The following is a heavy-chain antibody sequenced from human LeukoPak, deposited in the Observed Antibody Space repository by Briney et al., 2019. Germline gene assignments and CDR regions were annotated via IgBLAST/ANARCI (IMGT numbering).Heavy chain of an antibody. J-gene: IGHJ4*02. CDR3: ARAPRLRYFYYFDY. CDR1: GGSISSGSYY. D-gene: IGHD3-9*01. CDR2: IYTSGST. Sequence: PSETLSLTCTVSGGSISSGSYYWSWIRQPAGKGLEWIGRIYTSGSTNYNPSLKSRVTISVDTSKNQFSLKLSSVTAADTAVYYCARAPRLRYFYYFDYWGQGTLVTVSS. V-gene: IGHV4-61*02.